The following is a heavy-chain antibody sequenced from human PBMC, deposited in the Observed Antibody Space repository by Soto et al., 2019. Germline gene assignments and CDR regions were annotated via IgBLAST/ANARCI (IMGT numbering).Heavy chain of an antibody. CDR1: GGSISSYY. D-gene: IGHD1-1*01. J-gene: IGHJ5*02. CDR3: ARVIDHRYNWNVGSDVFDP. V-gene: IGHV4-59*01. CDR2: IYYSGST. Sequence: QVQLQESGPGLVKPSETLSLTCTVSGGSISSYYWSWIRQPPGKGLEWIGYIYYSGSTNYNPSLXSRVTLSVDTXXTXLXXKLSSVTAADTAVYYCARVIDHRYNWNVGSDVFDPWGQGTLVTVSS.